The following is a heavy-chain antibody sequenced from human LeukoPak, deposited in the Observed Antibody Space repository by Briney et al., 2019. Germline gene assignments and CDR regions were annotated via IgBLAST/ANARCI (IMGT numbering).Heavy chain of an antibody. D-gene: IGHD1-26*01. V-gene: IGHV4-34*01. CDR2: INHSGST. CDR3: ARHPVGPTDFDY. J-gene: IGHJ4*02. Sequence: SETLSLTCAVYGGSFSGYYWSWIRQPPGKGLEWIGEINHSGSTNYNPSLKSRVTISVDTSKNQFSLKLSSVTAADTAVYYCARHPVGPTDFDYWGQGTLVTVSS. CDR1: GGSFSGYY.